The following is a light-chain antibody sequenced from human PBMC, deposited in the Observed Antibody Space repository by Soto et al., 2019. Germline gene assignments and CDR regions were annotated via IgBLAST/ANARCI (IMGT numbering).Light chain of an antibody. V-gene: IGKV3D-15*01. J-gene: IGKJ4*01. CDR3: QQYNNWPLT. Sequence: IVMTQSTVTLSVSPGERATLSCRASQSVTNNLAWYQQKPGQAPRLLIYGASTRATGIPARFSGSGSGTEFTLTISSLQSEDFAVYYCQQYNNWPLTFGGGTKWIS. CDR2: GAS. CDR1: QSVTNN.